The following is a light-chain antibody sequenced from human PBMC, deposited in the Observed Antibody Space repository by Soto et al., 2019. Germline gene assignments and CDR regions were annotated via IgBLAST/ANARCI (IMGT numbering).Light chain of an antibody. CDR1: QSVSTN. CDR3: QQYDIWPPT. V-gene: IGKV3-15*01. Sequence: EIVLTQSPATLSSSPGETATLSCRASQSVSTNLALFQQKPGQTPRLLFNGASTRATGIPARFTGSGSGTEFILTISSLQSEDFAVYYCQQYDIWPPTFGQGTKVDIK. J-gene: IGKJ1*01. CDR2: GAS.